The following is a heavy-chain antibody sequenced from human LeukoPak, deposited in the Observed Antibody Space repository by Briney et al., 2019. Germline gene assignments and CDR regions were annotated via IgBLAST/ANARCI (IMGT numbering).Heavy chain of an antibody. CDR3: AGMDNNYYYYGMDV. D-gene: IGHD1-1*01. CDR1: GGSISSGSYY. V-gene: IGHV4-61*02. J-gene: IGHJ6*02. CDR2: IYTSGST. Sequence: SQTLSLTCTVSGGSISSGSYYWNWIRQPAGKGLEWIGRIYTSGSTNYNPSLKSRVTISVDTSKNQFSLKLSSVTAADTAVYYCAGMDNNYYYYGMDVWGQGTTVTVSS.